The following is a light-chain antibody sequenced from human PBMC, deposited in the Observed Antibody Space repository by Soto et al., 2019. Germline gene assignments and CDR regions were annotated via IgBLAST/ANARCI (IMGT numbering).Light chain of an antibody. Sequence: DIQMTQSPSTLSASVGDRVTITCRASQSISSWLAWYQQKPGKAPKLLIYDASSLESGGPSRFSGSGSGTEFTLTISSLQPDDFATYYCQQYNSSYTFGQGTKLEIK. CDR3: QQYNSSYT. CDR2: DAS. J-gene: IGKJ2*01. CDR1: QSISSW. V-gene: IGKV1-5*01.